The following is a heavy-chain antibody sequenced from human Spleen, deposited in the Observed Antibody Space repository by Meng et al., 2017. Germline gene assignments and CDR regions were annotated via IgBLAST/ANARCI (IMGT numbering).Heavy chain of an antibody. V-gene: IGHV4-59*01. D-gene: IGHD2-15*01. Sequence: SETLSLTCTVSGGSISSYYWSWIRQPPGKGLEWIGYINYSGSTNYNPSLKSRVTISADTSNNGFSLKLSSVTAADTAVYYCARDRSYCSGGSCYYFDYWGQGTLVTVSS. CDR3: ARDRSYCSGGSCYYFDY. CDR1: GGSISSYY. J-gene: IGHJ4*02. CDR2: INYSGST.